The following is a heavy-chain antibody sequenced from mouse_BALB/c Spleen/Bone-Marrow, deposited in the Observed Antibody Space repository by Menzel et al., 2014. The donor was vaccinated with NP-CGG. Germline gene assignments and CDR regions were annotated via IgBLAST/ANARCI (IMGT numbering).Heavy chain of an antibody. V-gene: IGHV14-3*02. D-gene: IGHD1-1*01. J-gene: IGHJ1*01. CDR3: ASYYYGRDFDV. CDR1: GFNIKDTY. Sequence: EVQLQQSGAELVKPGASVKLSCTASGFNIKDTYMHWVKQRPEQGLEWMGRIDPANGNTKYDPKFQGKATITADISSNTAYLQLSSLTSENTAIYYCASYYYGRDFDVWGAGTTVTVSS. CDR2: IDPANGNT.